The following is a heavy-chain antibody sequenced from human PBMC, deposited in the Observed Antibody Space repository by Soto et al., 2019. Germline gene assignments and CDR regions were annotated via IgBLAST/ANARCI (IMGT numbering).Heavy chain of an antibody. V-gene: IGHV1-18*01. D-gene: IGHD3-22*01. CDR3: ARIYYYDSSGPTGWFDP. Sequence: ASVKVSCKASGYTFTSYGISWVRQAPGQGLEWMGWISAYNGNTNYAQKLQGRVTMTTDTSTSTAYMELRSLRSDDTAVYYCARIYYYDSSGPTGWFDPWGQGTLVTVSS. CDR2: ISAYNGNT. CDR1: GYTFTSYG. J-gene: IGHJ5*02.